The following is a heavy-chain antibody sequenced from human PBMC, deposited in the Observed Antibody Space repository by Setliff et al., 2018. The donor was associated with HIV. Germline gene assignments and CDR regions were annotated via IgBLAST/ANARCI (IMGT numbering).Heavy chain of an antibody. D-gene: IGHD3-22*01. CDR1: GGSISSGSHY. CDR2: IYTSGRT. CDR3: ASLFHDTSAPWLYYFDY. J-gene: IGHJ4*02. Sequence: ASETLSLTFTVSGGSISSGSHYWSWIRQPAGKGLEWIGLIYTSGRTNYNPSLKSRVTISVDRSKNQFSLNLSSVTAADTALYYCASLFHDTSAPWLYYFDYWGQGTLVTVSS. V-gene: IGHV4-61*02.